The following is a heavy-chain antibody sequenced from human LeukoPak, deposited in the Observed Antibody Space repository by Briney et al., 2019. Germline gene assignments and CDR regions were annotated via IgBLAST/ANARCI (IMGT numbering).Heavy chain of an antibody. CDR2: ITSGSSYI. CDR3: ARVSLYYGSGTYYPPDY. J-gene: IGHJ4*02. V-gene: IGHV3-21*01. D-gene: IGHD3-10*01. CDR1: GFSFSTYN. Sequence: GGSLRLSCAASGFSFSTYNMNWVRQAPGQRLEWVSSITSGSSYIYYADSVKGRFTISRDNAENSLYLQMNSLRAEDTAVYYCARVSLYYGSGTYYPPDYWGQGTLVTVSS.